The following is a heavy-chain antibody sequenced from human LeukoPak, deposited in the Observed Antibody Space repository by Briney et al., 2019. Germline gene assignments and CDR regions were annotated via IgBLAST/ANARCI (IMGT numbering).Heavy chain of an antibody. CDR3: ARESTPGDSDYFDY. D-gene: IGHD4-17*01. Sequence: SETLSLTCTVSGGSLSGDYYWGWIRQPPGKGLEWIGNIHHSGSTYYNPSLKSRVTISVDTSKNQFSLKLSSVTAADTAVYYCARESTPGDSDYFDYWGQGTLVTVSS. V-gene: IGHV4-38-2*02. CDR2: IHHSGST. J-gene: IGHJ4*02. CDR1: GGSLSGDYY.